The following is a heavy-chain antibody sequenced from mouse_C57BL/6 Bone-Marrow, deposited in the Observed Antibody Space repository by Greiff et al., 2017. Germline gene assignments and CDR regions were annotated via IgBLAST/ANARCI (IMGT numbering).Heavy chain of an antibody. J-gene: IGHJ3*01. D-gene: IGHD1-1*01. CDR1: GFTFSSYA. Sequence: EVQRVESGGGLVKPGGSLKLSCAASGFTFSSYAMSWVRQTPEKRLEWVATISDGGSYTYYPDNVKGRFTISRDNAKNNLYLHMIHLKSEDTAMYYCASKGSSSAWFAYWGQGTLVTVSA. CDR3: ASKGSSSAWFAY. V-gene: IGHV5-4*01. CDR2: ISDGGSYT.